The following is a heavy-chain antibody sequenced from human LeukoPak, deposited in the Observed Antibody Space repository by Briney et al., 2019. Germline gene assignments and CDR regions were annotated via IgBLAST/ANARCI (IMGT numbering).Heavy chain of an antibody. CDR1: GGSISSSSYY. J-gene: IGHJ4*02. Sequence: SETLSLTCTVSGGSISSSSYYWGWIRQPPGKGLEWIGSIYYSGSTYYNPSLKSRVTISVDKSKNQFSLKLSSVTAADTAVYYCARGAYDFWSGYHQIDYWGQGTLVTVSS. D-gene: IGHD3-3*01. V-gene: IGHV4-39*01. CDR2: IYYSGST. CDR3: ARGAYDFWSGYHQIDY.